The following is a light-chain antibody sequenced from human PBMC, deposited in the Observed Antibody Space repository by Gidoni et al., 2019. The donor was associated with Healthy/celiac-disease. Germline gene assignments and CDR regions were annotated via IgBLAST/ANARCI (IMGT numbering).Light chain of an antibody. CDR1: QSVSSY. CDR2: DAS. CDR3: QQRSNWPPMYT. Sequence: EIVLTQSPATLSLSPGERATLSCRISQSVSSYLAWYQQKPGQAPRLLIYDASNRATGIPARFSGSGSGTDFTLTISSLEPEDFAVYYCQQRSNWPPMYTFXQXTKLEIK. J-gene: IGKJ2*01. V-gene: IGKV3-11*01.